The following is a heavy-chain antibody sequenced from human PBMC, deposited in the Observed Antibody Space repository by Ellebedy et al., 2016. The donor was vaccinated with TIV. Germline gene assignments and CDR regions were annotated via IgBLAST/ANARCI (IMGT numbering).Heavy chain of an antibody. CDR2: IYSGGST. V-gene: IGHV4-31*03. J-gene: IGHJ4*02. CDR1: GASISSGPYY. D-gene: IGHD6-19*01. Sequence: SETLSLTXTASGASISSGPYYWNWIRQHPGKGLEWIGYIYSGGSTYYSPSLKSRVTISLDTSKNQFSLKLTSVTAADTAVYYCARGIEQWLTYWGQGTLATVSS. CDR3: ARGIEQWLTY.